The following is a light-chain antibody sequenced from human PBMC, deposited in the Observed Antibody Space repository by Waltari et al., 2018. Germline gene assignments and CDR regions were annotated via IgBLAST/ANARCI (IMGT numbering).Light chain of an antibody. J-gene: IGKJ1*01. Sequence: EIVMTQSPVTLSVSPGERATLSCRASQSVSSNLAWYQQKPGQAPRLLIYAASTRATDIPARFSGSGSGTEFTLTISSLQSEDFAVYYCQQYNNWWTFGQGTKVEIK. CDR2: AAS. CDR3: QQYNNWWT. V-gene: IGKV3-15*01. CDR1: QSVSSN.